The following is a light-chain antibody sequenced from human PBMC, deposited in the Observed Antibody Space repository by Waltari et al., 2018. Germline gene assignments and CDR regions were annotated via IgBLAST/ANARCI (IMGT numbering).Light chain of an antibody. V-gene: IGKV1-39*01. Sequence: DIQMTQSPSSLSASVGDRVTIPCRASQSISSYLNWYQQKPGKAPKLLIYAASSLQSGVPSRFSGSGSGTDFTLTISSLQPEDVAVYYCQQYSATPPTFGQGTKVEIK. CDR3: QQYSATPPT. J-gene: IGKJ1*01. CDR1: QSISSY. CDR2: AAS.